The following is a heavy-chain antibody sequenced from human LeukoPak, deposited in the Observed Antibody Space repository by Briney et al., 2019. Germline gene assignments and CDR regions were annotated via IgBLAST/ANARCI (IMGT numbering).Heavy chain of an antibody. V-gene: IGHV4-34*01. CDR3: ASGGPYYDSSGYPHY. J-gene: IGHJ4*02. CDR1: GGSFSGYY. D-gene: IGHD3-22*01. CDR2: INHSGST. Sequence: SETLSLTCAVYGGSFSGYYWSWIRQPPGKGLEWIGEINHSGSTNYNPSLKSRVTISVDTSKNQFSLKLSSVTAADTAVYYCASGGPYYDSSGYPHYWGQGTLVTVSS.